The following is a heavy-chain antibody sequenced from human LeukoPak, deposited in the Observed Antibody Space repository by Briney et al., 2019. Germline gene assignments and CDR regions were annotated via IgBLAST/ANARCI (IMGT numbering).Heavy chain of an antibody. CDR1: GSTFSSYS. CDR3: APRIDMDV. Sequence: GGSLRLSCAASGSTFSSYSMNWVRQAPAKGLEWVSSISSSTSYIYHADSVKGRFTISRDNAKNSLYLQMNSLRAEDTAVYHCAPRIDMDVWGKGTTVTVSS. CDR2: ISSSTSYI. D-gene: IGHD3-16*02. J-gene: IGHJ6*03. V-gene: IGHV3-21*01.